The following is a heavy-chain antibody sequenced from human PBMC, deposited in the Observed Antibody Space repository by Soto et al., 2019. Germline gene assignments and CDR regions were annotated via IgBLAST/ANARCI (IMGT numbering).Heavy chain of an antibody. D-gene: IGHD2-2*01. J-gene: IGHJ6*02. CDR2: IIPISGTA. V-gene: IGHV1-69*01. Sequence: QVQLVQSGAEVKKPGSSVKVSCKASGGTFSSYAISWVRQAPGQGLEWMGGIIPISGTANYAQKFQGRGTITADESTRTAYMELSSLRSEDTAVYYCARAQGSSTSLEIYDYYYYGMDVWGQGTTVTVSS. CDR1: GGTFSSYA. CDR3: ARAQGSSTSLEIYDYYYYGMDV.